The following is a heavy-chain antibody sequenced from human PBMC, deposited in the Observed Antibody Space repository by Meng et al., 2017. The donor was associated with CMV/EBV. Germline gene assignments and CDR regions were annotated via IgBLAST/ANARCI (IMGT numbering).Heavy chain of an antibody. D-gene: IGHD6-6*01. CDR2: ISFDGSDE. Sequence: GGSLRLSCAASGFTFSNYAMHWVRQAPGEGLESVAAISFDGSDEHHADSVKGRFTISRDNSQNTLYLQMNSLRVEDTVVYYCASFDYSRSSGDHWGQGTLVTVSS. V-gene: IGHV3-30-3*01. J-gene: IGHJ4*02. CDR3: ASFDYSRSSGDH. CDR1: GFTFSNYA.